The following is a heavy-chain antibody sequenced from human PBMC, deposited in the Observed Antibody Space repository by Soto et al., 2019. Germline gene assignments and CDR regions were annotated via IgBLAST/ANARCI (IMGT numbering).Heavy chain of an antibody. J-gene: IGHJ5*02. D-gene: IGHD2-2*02. CDR2: INPNSGGT. CDR1: GYTFTGYY. V-gene: IGHV1-2*02. Sequence: ASVKVSCKASGYTFTGYYMHWVRQAPGQGLEWTGWINPNSGGTNYAQKFQGRVTMTRDTSISTAYMELSRLRSDDTAVYYCARGVEYCSSTSCYTGWFDPWGQGTLVTVSS. CDR3: ARGVEYCSSTSCYTGWFDP.